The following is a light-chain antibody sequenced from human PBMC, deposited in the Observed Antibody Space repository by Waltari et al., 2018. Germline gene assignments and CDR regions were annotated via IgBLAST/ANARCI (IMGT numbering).Light chain of an antibody. J-gene: IGKJ4*01. V-gene: IGKV3-15*01. CDR3: QQYNKWPLT. CDR2: DAS. Sequence: EVILTQSPATLSVSPGERATLSCRASQNVNSDLAWYLQKPGQPPRPLFYDASSRAAGVPARFSGSGSGTEFTLTITSLQSEDVAVFLCQQYNKWPLTFGGGTKVGIK. CDR1: QNVNSD.